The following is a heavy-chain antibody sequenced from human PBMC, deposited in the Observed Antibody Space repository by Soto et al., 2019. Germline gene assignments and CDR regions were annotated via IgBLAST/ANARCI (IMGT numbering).Heavy chain of an antibody. CDR2: IIPIFGTA. D-gene: IGHD5-18*01. V-gene: IGHV1-69*13. CDR3: ASRSYCYGSLGY. Sequence: SVKISCKASGGNFSSYAISWVRHPPGQGLEWMGGIIPIFGTANYAQKFQGRVTITADESTSTAYMELSSLRSEDTAVYYCASRSYCYGSLGYWGQETLLTV. J-gene: IGHJ4*02. CDR1: GGNFSSYA.